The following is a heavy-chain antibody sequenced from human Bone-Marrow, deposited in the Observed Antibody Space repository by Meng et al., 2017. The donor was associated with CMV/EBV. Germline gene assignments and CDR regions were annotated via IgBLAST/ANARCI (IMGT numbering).Heavy chain of an antibody. V-gene: IGHV1-69*10. D-gene: IGHD2-2*01. CDR2: IIPILGIA. Sequence: SVKVSCKASGGTFSSYAISWVRQAPGQGLEWMGGIIPILGIANYAQKLQGRVTVTTDTSTSTAYMELRSLRSDDTAVYYCAREDIVVVPAAPDYWGQGTLVTVSS. CDR1: GGTFSSYA. CDR3: AREDIVVVPAAPDY. J-gene: IGHJ4*02.